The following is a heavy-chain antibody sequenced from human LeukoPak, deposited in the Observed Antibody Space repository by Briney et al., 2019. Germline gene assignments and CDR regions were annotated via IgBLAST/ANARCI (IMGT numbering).Heavy chain of an antibody. J-gene: IGHJ4*02. V-gene: IGHV4-38-2*02. CDR2: IYHSGST. D-gene: IGHD1-26*01. Sequence: SETLSLTCNVSGYSISSGYYWAWIRQSPGKGLEWIGSIYHSGSTNYNPSLKSRVTISVDTSKNQFSLKLSSVTAADTAVYYCAAGAGPFDYWGQGTLVTVSS. CDR3: AAGAGPFDY. CDR1: GYSISSGYY.